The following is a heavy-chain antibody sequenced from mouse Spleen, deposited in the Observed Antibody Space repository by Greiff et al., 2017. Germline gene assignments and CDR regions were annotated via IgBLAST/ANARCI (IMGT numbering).Heavy chain of an antibody. CDR1: GYTFTSYW. V-gene: IGHV1-64*01. CDR3: AKGDGNYPDY. Sequence: QVQLKQSGAELVKPGASVKLSCKASGYTFTSYWMHWVKQSPGQGLEWIGMINPNSGSTNYNEKFKSKATLTVDKSSSTPYMQLSSLTSEDSAVYERAKGDGNYPDYWGQGTTLTVSS. J-gene: IGHJ2*01. D-gene: IGHD2-1*01. CDR2: INPNSGST.